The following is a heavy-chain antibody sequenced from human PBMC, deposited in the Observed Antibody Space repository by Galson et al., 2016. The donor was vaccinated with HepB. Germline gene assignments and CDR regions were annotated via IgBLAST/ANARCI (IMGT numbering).Heavy chain of an antibody. CDR1: GFSLNNFD. Sequence: SLRLSCAASGFSLNNFDMNWVRQAPGKGLQWVATGSASGTSHSADPEEGRFSVPRDKSQNRVSLHMNSLRVEDTAVYFCAKNLRSDPRPLAGRLGKGRPYYGVDVWGHGTTVIVSS. D-gene: IGHD6-6*01. CDR3: AKNLRSDPRPLAGRLGKGRPYYGVDV. V-gene: IGHV3-23*01. J-gene: IGHJ6*02. CDR2: GSASGTS.